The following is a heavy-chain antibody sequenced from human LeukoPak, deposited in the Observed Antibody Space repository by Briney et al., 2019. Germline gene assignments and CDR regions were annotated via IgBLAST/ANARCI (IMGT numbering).Heavy chain of an antibody. CDR2: INPNSGGT. V-gene: IGHV1-2*06. J-gene: IGHJ3*02. Sequence: GASVNVSCKASGYTFTGYYMHWVRQAPGQGLEWMGRINPNSGGTNYAQKFQGRVTMTRDTSISTAYMELSRLRSDDTAVYYCARKAYSSSWFPTAYDAFDIWGQGTMVTVSS. D-gene: IGHD6-13*01. CDR3: ARKAYSSSWFPTAYDAFDI. CDR1: GYTFTGYY.